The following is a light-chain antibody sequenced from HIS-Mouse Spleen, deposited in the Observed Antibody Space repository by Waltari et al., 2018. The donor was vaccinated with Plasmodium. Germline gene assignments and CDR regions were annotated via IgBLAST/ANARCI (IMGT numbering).Light chain of an antibody. J-gene: IGLJ3*02. CDR2: EDS. V-gene: IGLV3-10*01. CDR1: ALPKKY. Sequence: SYELTPPPSVSVSPGQTARITCSGAALPKKYAYWYQQKSGLAPVLVIYEDSKRPSGIPERFSGSSAGTMATLTISGAQVEDEADYYCYSTDSSGNHRVFGGGTKLTVL. CDR3: YSTDSSGNHRV.